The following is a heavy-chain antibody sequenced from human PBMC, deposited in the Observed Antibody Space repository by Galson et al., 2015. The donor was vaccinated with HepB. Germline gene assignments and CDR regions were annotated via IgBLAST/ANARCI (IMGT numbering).Heavy chain of an antibody. CDR2: ISSSGYTI. J-gene: IGHJ4*02. D-gene: IGHD2-8*01. CDR1: GFTFSDYY. V-gene: IGHV3-11*01. CDR3: ARLNDYGDY. Sequence: SLRLSCAASGFTFSDYYMNWIRQAPGKGLEWISYISSSGYTIYYADSVKGQVTISADKSISTAYLQWSSLKASDTAMYYCARLNDYGDYWGQGTLVTVSS.